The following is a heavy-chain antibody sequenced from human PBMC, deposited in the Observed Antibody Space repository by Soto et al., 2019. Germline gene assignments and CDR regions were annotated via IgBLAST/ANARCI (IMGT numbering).Heavy chain of an antibody. CDR2: IYYSGST. Sequence: QVQLQESGPGLVKPSQTLSLTCTVSGGSISSGGHYWSWIRQHPAKGLEWFGYIYYSGSTYYNPSLKSRVTISVDTSKNQFSLKLSSVTAADTAVYYCARVSSSGYEFDYRGQGTLVTVSS. J-gene: IGHJ4*02. V-gene: IGHV4-31*03. CDR1: GGSISSGGHY. CDR3: ARVSSSGYEFDY. D-gene: IGHD5-12*01.